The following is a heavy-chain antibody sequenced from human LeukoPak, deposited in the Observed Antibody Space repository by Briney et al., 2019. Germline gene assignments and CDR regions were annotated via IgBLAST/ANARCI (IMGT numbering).Heavy chain of an antibody. CDR2: TNPNSGGT. J-gene: IGHJ3*02. V-gene: IGHV1-2*02. CDR3: AGGPHRYCSSTSCRRNDAFDI. CDR1: VYTLTGYY. D-gene: IGHD2-2*01. Sequence: ASVKVSCEASVYTLTGYYMHGVRQAPGQGREWMEWTNPNSGGTNYAQNFQGRVTMTRDTSISTAYMELSRLRSDDTAVYYCAGGPHRYCSSTSCRRNDAFDIWAKGQWSASLQ.